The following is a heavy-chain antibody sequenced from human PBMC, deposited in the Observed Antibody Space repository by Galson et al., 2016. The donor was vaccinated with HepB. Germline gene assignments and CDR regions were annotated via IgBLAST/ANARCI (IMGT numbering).Heavy chain of an antibody. CDR3: ARGEGWEPLDY. D-gene: IGHD1-26*01. J-gene: IGHJ4*02. CDR2: IYYSGTT. Sequence: ETLSLTCSVSGGSVSSRLFYWSWVRQSPEKGLEWIGHIYYSGTTNYNPPLKSRVSISVDMTNNQFPLKVISVTAGDTAVYYWARGEGWEPLDYWGQGTLVIVSS. CDR1: GGSVSSRLFY. V-gene: IGHV4-61*01.